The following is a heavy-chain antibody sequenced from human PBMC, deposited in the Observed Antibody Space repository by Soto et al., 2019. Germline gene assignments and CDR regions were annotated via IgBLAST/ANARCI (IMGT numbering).Heavy chain of an antibody. CDR1: GFTFSSYG. J-gene: IGHJ6*02. CDR2: IWYDGSNK. D-gene: IGHD4-17*01. CDR3: ARDLAYGARKHYYYYYGMDV. V-gene: IGHV3-33*01. Sequence: QVQLVESGGGVVQPGRSLRLSCAASGFTFSSYGMHWVRQAPGKGLEWVAVIWYDGSNKYYADSVKGRFTISRDNSKNTLYLQMNSLRAEDTAVYYCARDLAYGARKHYYYYYGMDVWGQGTTVTVSS.